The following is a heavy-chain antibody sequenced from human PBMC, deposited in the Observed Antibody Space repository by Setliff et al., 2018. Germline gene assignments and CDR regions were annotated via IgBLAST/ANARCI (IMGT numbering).Heavy chain of an antibody. CDR2: IYTTGST. CDR1: GGSISSYS. J-gene: IGHJ4*03. Sequence: SETLSLTCTVSGGSISSYSWSWIRQPPGKGLECIGYIYTTGSTTYNPSLKSRVTISVDTSKNQFSLKLSSVAAADTAVYYCARGFDVCGGGACYTDGPYYFDYWGHETLLVTVSS. CDR3: ARGFDVCGGGACYTDGPYYFDY. V-gene: IGHV4-4*08. D-gene: IGHD2-21*02.